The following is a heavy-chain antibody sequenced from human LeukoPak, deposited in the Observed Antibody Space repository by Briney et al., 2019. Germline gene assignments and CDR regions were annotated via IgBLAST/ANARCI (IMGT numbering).Heavy chain of an antibody. V-gene: IGHV3-33*01. CDR1: GFTFSSYG. J-gene: IGHJ4*02. CDR3: ARGLGGYGHEVDY. Sequence: GRSLRLSCAASGFTFSSYGMHWVRQAPGKGLEWVVVIWYDGSNKYYADSVKGRFTISRDNSKNTLYLQMNSLRAEDTAVYYCARGLGGYGHEVDYWGQGTLVTVSS. D-gene: IGHD4/OR15-4a*01. CDR2: IWYDGSNK.